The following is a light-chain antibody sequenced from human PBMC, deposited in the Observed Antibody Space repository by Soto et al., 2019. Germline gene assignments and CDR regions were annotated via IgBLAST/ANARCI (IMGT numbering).Light chain of an antibody. Sequence: DIVMTQSPLSLPVTPGEPASISCRSSQNLLNSNGYNYLDWYVQKPGQSPQLLIYLVSSRASGVPDRFSGSGSGTDFTLKISRVEAEDVGVYYCRQDLKTPLTFGGGTMVEIK. J-gene: IGKJ4*01. CDR3: RQDLKTPLT. CDR1: QNLLNSNGYNY. CDR2: LVS. V-gene: IGKV2-28*01.